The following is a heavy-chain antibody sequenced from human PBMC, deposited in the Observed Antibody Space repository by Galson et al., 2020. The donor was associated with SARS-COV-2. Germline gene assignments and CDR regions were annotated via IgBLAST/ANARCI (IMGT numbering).Heavy chain of an antibody. CDR1: GFTFKNYD. V-gene: IGHV3-23*01. J-gene: IGHJ6*02. CDR3: ARKAVPTMSYYYCMDV. Sequence: GGSLRLSCVASGFTFKNYDMTWVRQAPGKGLEWVSGISGSGGGTYYADSVKGRITISRDNSKNTLYLQMNSLRAEDTAVYYCARKAVPTMSYYYCMDVWGQGTTITVSS. D-gene: IGHD5-12*01. CDR2: ISGSGGGT.